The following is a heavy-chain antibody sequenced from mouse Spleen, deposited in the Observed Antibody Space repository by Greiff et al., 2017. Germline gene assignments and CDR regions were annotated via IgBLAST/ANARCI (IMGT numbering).Heavy chain of an antibody. CDR3: ARFYEYFDY. Sequence: QVQLQQPGAELVKPGASVKLSCKASGYTFTSYWMQWVKQRPGQGLEWIGEIDPSDSYTNYNQKFKGKATLTVDTSSSTAYMQLSSLTSEDSAVYYCARFYEYFDYWGQGTTLTVSS. V-gene: IGHV1-50*01. CDR2: IDPSDSYT. J-gene: IGHJ2*01. D-gene: IGHD1-1*01. CDR1: GYTFTSYW.